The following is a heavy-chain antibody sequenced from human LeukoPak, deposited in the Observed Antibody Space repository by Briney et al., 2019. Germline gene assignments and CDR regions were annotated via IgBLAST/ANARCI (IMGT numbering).Heavy chain of an antibody. V-gene: IGHV3-23*01. J-gene: IGHJ4*02. D-gene: IGHD6-13*01. CDR1: GFTFGSSA. CDR2: FSRSGPDT. Sequence: QPGGSLRLSCAASGFTFGSSAMSWVRQAPGKGPEWVSTFSRSGPDTYYADSVKGRLTIFRDNSKNTLYLRMNSLRAEDTAVYYCAKGSLGSWYYFDYWGQGTLVTVSS. CDR3: AKGSLGSWYYFDY.